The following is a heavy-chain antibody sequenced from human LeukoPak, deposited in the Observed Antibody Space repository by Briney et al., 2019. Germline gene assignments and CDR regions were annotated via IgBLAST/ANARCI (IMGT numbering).Heavy chain of an antibody. J-gene: IGHJ4*02. V-gene: IGHV3-7*01. CDR3: ARGQQLVF. CDR2: IKQDGSDK. Sequence: GGSLRLSCAASGFTFSSNWMSRVRQAPGKGLEWVANIKQDGSDKYYGDYVKGRFTISRDNAKNSLYLQMNSLRDEDTAVYYCARGQQLVFWGQGTLVTVSS. CDR1: GFTFSSNW. D-gene: IGHD6-13*01.